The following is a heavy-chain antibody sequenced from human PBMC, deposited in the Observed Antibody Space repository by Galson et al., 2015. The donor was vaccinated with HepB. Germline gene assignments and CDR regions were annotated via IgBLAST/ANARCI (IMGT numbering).Heavy chain of an antibody. V-gene: IGHV7-4-1*02. CDR1: GYTFTNYA. CDR3: ARDLSGSDY. D-gene: IGHD1-26*01. Sequence: VKVSCKASGYTFTNYAMNWVRQAPGQGLEWMGWINTYTGNPTYAQGFTGRFVFSLDTSVSTAYLQISSLRAEDSAIYYCARDLSGSDYWGQGTRVTVSS. J-gene: IGHJ4*02. CDR2: INTYTGNP.